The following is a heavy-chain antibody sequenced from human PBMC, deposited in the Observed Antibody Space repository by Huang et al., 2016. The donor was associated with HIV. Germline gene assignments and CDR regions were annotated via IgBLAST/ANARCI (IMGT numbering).Heavy chain of an antibody. Sequence: EVQFVESGGGLVKPGRSLRLSCTASGFTFGNYGMSWFRQAPGKGLDRVGFIRRKDYSETTEYAASVKGRFTISRDDSKSIAYLQMNSLKPEDTAVYYCTRDSVYPNYYDGSGFYFDYWGQGTLVTVSS. D-gene: IGHD3-22*01. J-gene: IGHJ4*02. CDR2: IRRKDYSETT. CDR1: GFTFGNYG. V-gene: IGHV3-49*05. CDR3: TRDSVYPNYYDGSGFYFDY.